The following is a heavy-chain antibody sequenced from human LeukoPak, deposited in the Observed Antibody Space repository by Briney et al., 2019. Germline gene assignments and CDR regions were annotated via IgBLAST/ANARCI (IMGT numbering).Heavy chain of an antibody. Sequence: PSQTLSLTCTVSGGSISSGSYYWSWIRQPAGKGLEWIGRIYTSGSTNYNPSLKSRVTISVDTSKNQFSLKLSSVTAADTAVYYCARDPSFGALLDAFDIWGQGTMVTVSS. D-gene: IGHD3-10*01. V-gene: IGHV4-61*02. CDR3: ARDPSFGALLDAFDI. CDR1: GGSISSGSYY. J-gene: IGHJ3*02. CDR2: IYTSGST.